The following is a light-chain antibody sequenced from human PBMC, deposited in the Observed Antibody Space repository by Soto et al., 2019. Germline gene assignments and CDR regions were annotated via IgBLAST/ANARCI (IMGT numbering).Light chain of an antibody. CDR3: QQYYTTPRT. CDR2: WAS. Sequence: DIVMTQSPDSLAVSLGERATINCKSSRNLLYSSNNKNYFAWYQQKPGQPPKLLIYWASTRESGVPDRFSGRGSGTYFTLTISSLQAEDVAVYYCQQYYTTPRTFGQGTKLEI. J-gene: IGKJ2*01. CDR1: RNLLYSSNNKNY. V-gene: IGKV4-1*01.